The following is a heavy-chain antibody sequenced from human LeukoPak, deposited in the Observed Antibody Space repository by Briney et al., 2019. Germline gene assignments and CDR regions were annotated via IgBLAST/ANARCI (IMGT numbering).Heavy chain of an antibody. CDR1: GYTFTSYY. D-gene: IGHD5-24*01. V-gene: IGHV1-69*05. Sequence: SVKVSCKASGYTFTSYYMHWVRQAPGQGLEWMGGIIPIFGTANYAQKFQGRVTITTDESTSTAYMELSSLRSEDTAVYYCARVGEMATTRKDYYYYYMDVWGKGTTVTVSS. CDR3: ARVGEMATTRKDYYYYYMDV. J-gene: IGHJ6*03. CDR2: IIPIFGTA.